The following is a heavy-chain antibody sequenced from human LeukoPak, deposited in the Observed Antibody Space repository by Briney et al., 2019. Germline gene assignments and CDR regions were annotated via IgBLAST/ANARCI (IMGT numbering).Heavy chain of an antibody. CDR3: ARLRAKHYDILTGYFGIYYFDY. J-gene: IGHJ4*02. CDR2: INHSGST. D-gene: IGHD3-9*01. V-gene: IGHV4-34*01. Sequence: SETLSLTCAVYGGSFSGYYWSWIRQPPGKGLEWIGEINHSGSTNYNPSLKSRVTIYVDTSKNQFSLKLSSVTAADTAVFYCARLRAKHYDILTGYFGIYYFDYWGQGTLVTVSS. CDR1: GGSFSGYY.